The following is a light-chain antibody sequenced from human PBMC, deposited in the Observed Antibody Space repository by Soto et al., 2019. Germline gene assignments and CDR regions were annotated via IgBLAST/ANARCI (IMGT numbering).Light chain of an antibody. CDR2: DTS. J-gene: IGLJ2*01. CDR1: TGAVTSGHF. V-gene: IGLV7-46*01. CDR3: LLFYSDAHVV. Sequence: QAVVTQEPSLTVSPGGTVTLTCGSNTGAVTSGHFTYWFQQRPGQAPRTLIYDTSNKHSWTPARFSGSLLGGKAALTLSGAQPEDEAEYYCLLFYSDAHVVFGGGTKLTVL.